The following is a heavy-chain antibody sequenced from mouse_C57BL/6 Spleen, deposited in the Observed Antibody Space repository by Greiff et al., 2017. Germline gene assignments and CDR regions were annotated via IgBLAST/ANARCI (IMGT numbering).Heavy chain of an antibody. CDR2: IDPSDSYT. V-gene: IGHV1-59*01. CDR1: GYTFTSYW. CDR3: ARNYGSGDY. Sequence: VQLQQPGAELVWPGTSVKLSCKASGYTFTSYWMHWVKQRPGQGLEWIGVIDPSDSYTNYNQKFKGKATLTVDTSSSTAYMQLSSLTSEDSAVYYCARNYGSGDYWGQGTTLAVSS. J-gene: IGHJ2*01. D-gene: IGHD1-1*01.